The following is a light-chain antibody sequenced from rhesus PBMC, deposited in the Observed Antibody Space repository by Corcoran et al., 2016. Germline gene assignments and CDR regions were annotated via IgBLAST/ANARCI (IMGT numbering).Light chain of an antibody. J-gene: IGKJ1*01. Sequence: EIVLTQSPTSMAVSQGERVTISCTASSSVSTSSLPWYQQKPGFPPRLLVYRTSSLASGVHARFSGGGSGTSYTLTIGSMEAKGATNYYSQQGSGNPRTFGQGTKVEIK. CDR1: SSVSTS. V-gene: IGKV3-24*01. CDR2: RTS. CDR3: QQGSGNPRT.